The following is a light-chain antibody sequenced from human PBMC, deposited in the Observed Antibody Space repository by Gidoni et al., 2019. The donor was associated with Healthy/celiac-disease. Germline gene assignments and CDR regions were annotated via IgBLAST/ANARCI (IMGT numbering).Light chain of an antibody. CDR1: QSLGTF. Sequence: EIVLTQSPATLSVSPGERATLSCRASQSLGTFLVWYQHKPGQAPRLLIYGASTRAAGLPAIFSSAWSGTDFTLTIASLAPDDFAIYYCQQRGRWPLTFXGXTRVEI. CDR2: GAS. J-gene: IGKJ4*01. V-gene: IGKV3-11*01. CDR3: QQRGRWPLT.